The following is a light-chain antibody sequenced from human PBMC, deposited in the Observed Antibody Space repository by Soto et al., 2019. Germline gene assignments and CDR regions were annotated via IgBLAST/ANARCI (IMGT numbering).Light chain of an antibody. Sequence: SALTQPASVSGSPGQSITISCTGSSRDVGAYKFVSWYQQVPGKAPKLLIYEVSNRPSGVSNRFSGSKSGNTVSLTISGLQAEDEADYYCSSYTSSATRLFGRWTK. CDR1: SRDVGAYKF. V-gene: IGLV2-14*01. CDR2: EVS. J-gene: IGLJ2*01. CDR3: SSYTSSATRL.